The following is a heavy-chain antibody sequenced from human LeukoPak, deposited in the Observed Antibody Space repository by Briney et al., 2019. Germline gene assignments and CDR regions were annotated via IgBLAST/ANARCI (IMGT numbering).Heavy chain of an antibody. V-gene: IGHV1-69*05. D-gene: IGHD3-22*01. CDR1: GATFTSYA. CDR2: TIPIFGTA. Sequence: SVKLSFKAAGATFTSYAISWVRQAPGQGLEWMGGTIPIFGTANYAQRFQGRVTITTDESTSTAYMELSSLRSEDTAVYYCARDAGLSSGYSEWKYYYYYMDVWGKGTTVTVSS. J-gene: IGHJ6*03. CDR3: ARDAGLSSGYSEWKYYYYYMDV.